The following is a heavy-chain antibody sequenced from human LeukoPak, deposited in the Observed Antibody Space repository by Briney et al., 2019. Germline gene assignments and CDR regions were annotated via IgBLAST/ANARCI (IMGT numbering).Heavy chain of an antibody. V-gene: IGHV4-59*01. D-gene: IGHD6-19*01. CDR1: GGSISSYY. CDR2: IYYTGST. Sequence: SETLSLTCTVSGGSISSYYWSWIRQPPGKGLEWIGYIYYTGSTNQNPSLKSRVTISVDASKNQFSLKLSSVTAADTAVYYCARDRGQWLGNDAFDIWGQGTMVTVSS. J-gene: IGHJ3*02. CDR3: ARDRGQWLGNDAFDI.